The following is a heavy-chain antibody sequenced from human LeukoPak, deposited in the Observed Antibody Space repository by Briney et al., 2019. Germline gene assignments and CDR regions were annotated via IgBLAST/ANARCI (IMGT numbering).Heavy chain of an antibody. D-gene: IGHD1-7*01. Sequence: GASVKVSCKASGGTFSSYAISWVRPAPGQGLEWMGGIIPIFGTANYAQKFQGRVTITTDESTSTAYMELSSLRSEDTAVYYCARSRGVLSGTTLFDYWGQGTLVTVSS. J-gene: IGHJ4*02. CDR2: IIPIFGTA. V-gene: IGHV1-69*05. CDR1: GGTFSSYA. CDR3: ARSRGVLSGTTLFDY.